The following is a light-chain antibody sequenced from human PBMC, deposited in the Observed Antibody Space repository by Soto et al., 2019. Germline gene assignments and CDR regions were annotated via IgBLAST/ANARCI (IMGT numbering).Light chain of an antibody. J-gene: IGLJ1*01. CDR2: ADT. Sequence: QSVLTQPPSVSGAPGQRVTVSCTGSSSDIGSGYGVHWYQHLPGKAPKLLIFADTNRPSGVPDRFSGSKSGTSASLAITGLQTEDEADYYCQSYDNSLSAYVFGTGTKLTVL. CDR1: SSDIGSGYG. CDR3: QSYDNSLSAYV. V-gene: IGLV1-40*01.